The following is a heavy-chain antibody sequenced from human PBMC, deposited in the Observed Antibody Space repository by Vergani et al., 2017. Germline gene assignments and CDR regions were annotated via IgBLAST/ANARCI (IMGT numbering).Heavy chain of an antibody. V-gene: IGHV3-7*01. Sequence: VQLVESGGGLVQPGGSLRLSCTASGFTFSNYWMQWVRQAPGKGLMWVANIKQDGSEKYYVDSVRGRFTISRDNAKNSLYLQMNSLRAEDTAVYYCSRDWVYYYGSGSYYYDAFDIWGQGTMVTVSS. CDR3: SRDWVYYYGSGSYYYDAFDI. CDR2: IKQDGSEK. CDR1: GFTFSNYW. D-gene: IGHD3-10*01. J-gene: IGHJ3*02.